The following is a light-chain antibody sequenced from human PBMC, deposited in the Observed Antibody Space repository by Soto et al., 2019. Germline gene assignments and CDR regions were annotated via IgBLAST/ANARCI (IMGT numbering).Light chain of an antibody. CDR2: DAS. CDR1: QSIGLA. V-gene: IGKV3-11*01. J-gene: IGKJ4*01. Sequence: EIVLTQSPDTLSLSPGERANIYWRSSQSIGLAIAWYQHKPGQAPRLLIFDASQRATGIPARFSGSGSGTDFTLTISSLEPEDFVVYYCQQRSNWPPVNCGGGNTGAIK. CDR3: QQRSNWPPVN.